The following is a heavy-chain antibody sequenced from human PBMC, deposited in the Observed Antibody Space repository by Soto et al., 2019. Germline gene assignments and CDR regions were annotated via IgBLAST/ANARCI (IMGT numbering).Heavy chain of an antibody. CDR3: ARGFRNGFNV. V-gene: IGHV3-21*01. J-gene: IGHJ6*02. CDR1: GFTFSGYS. D-gene: IGHD2-8*01. CDR2: ISGPSIYI. Sequence: EVQLVESGGGLVKPGGSLRLSCVASGFTFSGYSINWVRQAPGKGLEWVSYISGPSIYIYYADSVKGRFTISRDNAKSAVYLQMNRLRAEETAVYYCARGFRNGFNVWGQGATVSVSS.